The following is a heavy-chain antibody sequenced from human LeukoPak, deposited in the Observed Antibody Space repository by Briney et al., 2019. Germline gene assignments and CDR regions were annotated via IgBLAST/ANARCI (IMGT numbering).Heavy chain of an antibody. CDR2: ISDSPDIT. CDR1: GSTFSSYA. J-gene: IGHJ6*03. Sequence: PGGSLRLSCVASGSTFSSYAMNWVRQAPGKGLEWLSLISDSPDITYYTDSVKGRFTISRSNSNNTVYLQMNNLRAEDTAVYYCARRARVRMVYFYYFMDIWGKGTTVTVSS. V-gene: IGHV3-23*01. D-gene: IGHD2-8*01. CDR3: ARRARVRMVYFYYFMDI.